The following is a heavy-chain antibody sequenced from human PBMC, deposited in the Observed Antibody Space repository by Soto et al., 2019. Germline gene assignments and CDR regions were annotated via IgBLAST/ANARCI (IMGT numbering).Heavy chain of an antibody. CDR1: GFTFRNYH. D-gene: IGHD5-18*01. Sequence: GGSLRLSCAASGFTFRNYHMSWVRQAPGKGLEWAVNVGQDGRQKYYVDSVRGRFTISRENAKNSVFLEMNSLRVEDTAVYYCAKDSPFEHWGQRKPVTVSS. CDR2: VGQDGRQK. V-gene: IGHV3-7*03. J-gene: IGHJ4*02. CDR3: AKDSPFEH.